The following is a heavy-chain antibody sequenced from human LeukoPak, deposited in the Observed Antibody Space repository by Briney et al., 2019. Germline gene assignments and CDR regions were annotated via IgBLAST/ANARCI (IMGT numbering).Heavy chain of an antibody. CDR2: IYPGDSDT. V-gene: IGHV5-51*01. D-gene: IGHD2-15*01. CDR3: ALNPRGYCSGGRCYIGY. Sequence: GESLKISCKGSGYSFTNYWIGWVRQMPGKGLEWMGIIYPGDSDTRYGPSFQGQVTISADKSSSTAYLQWSSLKASDTAMYYCALNPRGYCSGGRCYIGYWGQGTLVTVSS. CDR1: GYSFTNYW. J-gene: IGHJ4*02.